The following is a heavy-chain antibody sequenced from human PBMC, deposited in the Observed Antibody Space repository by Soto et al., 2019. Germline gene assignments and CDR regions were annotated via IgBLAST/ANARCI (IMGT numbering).Heavy chain of an antibody. Sequence: SETLSLTCTVSGSSVSSASYHWVWIRQPPGKGLQWIGNIYYSGSTNYNPSLKSRVTISVDTSKNQFSLKLSSVTAADTAVYYCARLHYGDTPFDYWGQGTLVTVSS. CDR3: ARLHYGDTPFDY. CDR1: GSSVSSASYH. V-gene: IGHV4-61*01. D-gene: IGHD4-17*01. CDR2: IYYSGST. J-gene: IGHJ4*02.